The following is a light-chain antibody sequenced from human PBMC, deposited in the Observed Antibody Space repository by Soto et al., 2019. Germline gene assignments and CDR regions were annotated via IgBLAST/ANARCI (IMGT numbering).Light chain of an antibody. V-gene: IGKV3-20*01. CDR2: GAS. Sequence: EIVMTQSPATLSVSPGERATLSCRASQSVSNDFLAWYQQKPGQAPRLLIYGASTRATDVPDRFSGSGSGADFTLSISRLEPEDFAVYYCQQYGSSPPRTFGQGTTVDIK. CDR3: QQYGSSPPRT. J-gene: IGKJ1*01. CDR1: QSVSNDF.